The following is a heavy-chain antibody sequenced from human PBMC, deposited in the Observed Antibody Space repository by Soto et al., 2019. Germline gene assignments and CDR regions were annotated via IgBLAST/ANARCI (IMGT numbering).Heavy chain of an antibody. Sequence: SQTLSLTCAISGDSVSSNSAAWNWIRQSPSRGLEWLGRTYYRSKWYNDYAVSVKSRITINPDTSKNQFSLQLNSVTPEDTAVYYCARIFLAAAAYYYYYYGMDVWGQGTTVTVSS. J-gene: IGHJ6*02. CDR2: TYYRSKWYN. CDR1: GDSVSSNSAA. CDR3: ARIFLAAAAYYYYYYGMDV. V-gene: IGHV6-1*01. D-gene: IGHD6-13*01.